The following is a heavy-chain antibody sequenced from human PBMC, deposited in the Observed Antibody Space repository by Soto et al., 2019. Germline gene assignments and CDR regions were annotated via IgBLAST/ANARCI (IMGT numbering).Heavy chain of an antibody. CDR3: ARGAQSSSWYLGGDYYGMDV. J-gene: IGHJ6*02. V-gene: IGHV1-69*13. Sequence: RASVKVFCKASADTFSSSAFSWVRQAPGQGLEWMGGIIPFFHAANYAQRFQGRVTITADESTSTAYMELSRLRSDDTAVYYCARGAQSSSWYLGGDYYGMDVWGQGTTVTVSS. CDR1: ADTFSSSA. CDR2: IIPFFHAA. D-gene: IGHD6-13*01.